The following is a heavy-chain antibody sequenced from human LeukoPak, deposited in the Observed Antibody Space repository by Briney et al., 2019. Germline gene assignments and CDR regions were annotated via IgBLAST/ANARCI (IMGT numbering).Heavy chain of an antibody. J-gene: IGHJ4*02. CDR3: ARRRYTSASYFHY. D-gene: IGHD3-10*01. V-gene: IGHV4-39*01. Sequence: PSETLSLTCTVSGDSISSSSYYWGWIRPPPGRGLEWIGSIYYSGYTYYNPSFKSRVTISLDESKSQFSLQLSSVTAADTAVYFCARRRYTSASYFHYWGQGTLVTVSS. CDR2: IYYSGYT. CDR1: GDSISSSSYY.